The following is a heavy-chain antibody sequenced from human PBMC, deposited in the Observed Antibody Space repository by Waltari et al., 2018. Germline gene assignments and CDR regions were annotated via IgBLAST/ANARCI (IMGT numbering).Heavy chain of an antibody. D-gene: IGHD5-12*01. CDR3: AKESGGYDHPYFDQ. V-gene: IGHV1-69*14. CDR1: GGTFSSWA. Sequence: QVQLVQSGAEVRKPGSSVRISCKPSGGTFSSWAFSWVRQAPGQGLEWVGSVIPVFVTSSSAQRFQGRVSITADKSTTTIHMELNSLTSDDAAVYYCAKESGGYDHPYFDQWGQGTLVTVSS. CDR2: VIPVFVTS. J-gene: IGHJ4*02.